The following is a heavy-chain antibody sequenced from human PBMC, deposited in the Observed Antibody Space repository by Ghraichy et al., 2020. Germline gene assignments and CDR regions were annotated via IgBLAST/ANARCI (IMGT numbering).Heavy chain of an antibody. CDR2: IHTSGSS. CDR3: ARVRGDGYYWYFEL. CDR1: GGSISRFY. D-gene: IGHD2-21*02. Sequence: SETLSLTCTGSGGSISRFYWSWIRQPAGKGLEWIGRIHTSGSSNYNPSLKSRVSMSVDTPKHQFSLDLSSVTAADKAVYYCARVRGDGYYWYFELWGRGTLVTVSS. V-gene: IGHV4-4*07. J-gene: IGHJ2*01.